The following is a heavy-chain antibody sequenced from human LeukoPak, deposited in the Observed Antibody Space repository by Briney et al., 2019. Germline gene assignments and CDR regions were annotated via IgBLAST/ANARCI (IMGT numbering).Heavy chain of an antibody. CDR1: GFTFSSYA. J-gene: IGHJ4*02. CDR2: ISGSGGST. D-gene: IGHD3-3*01. CDR3: AKAKDYDFWSGNDY. V-gene: IGHV3-23*01. Sequence: GGSLRLSCAASGFTFSSYAMSWVRQAPGKGLEWVSAISGSGGSTYYADSVKGRFTISRDNSKNTLYLQMNSLRAEDTAVYYCAKAKDYDFWSGNDYWGQGTLVTVSS.